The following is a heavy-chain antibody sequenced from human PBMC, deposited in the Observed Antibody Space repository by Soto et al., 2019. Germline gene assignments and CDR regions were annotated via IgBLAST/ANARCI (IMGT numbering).Heavy chain of an antibody. V-gene: IGHV4-39*01. J-gene: IGHJ5*02. CDR2: IYYSGST. CDR3: ARLLLIMRDCTNGVCYISWVDP. D-gene: IGHD2-8*01. Sequence: SVSGGCLGRGSLCRSNIQQPPGKGLEWIGSIYYSGSTYYNPSLKSRVTISVGTSKNQFSLKLSSVTAADTAVYYCARLLLIMRDCTNGVCYISWVDPWGQGTLVTVSS. CDR1: GGCLGRGSLC.